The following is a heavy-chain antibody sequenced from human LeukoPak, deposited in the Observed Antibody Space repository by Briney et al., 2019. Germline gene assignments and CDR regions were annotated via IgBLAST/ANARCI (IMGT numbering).Heavy chain of an antibody. V-gene: IGHV3-23*01. Sequence: SGGSLRLSCAASGFTFSSYAMTWVRQAPGKGLEWVSHISGSGGSTYYADSVKGRFTISRDNSKNTLYLQMSSLRAEDTALYYCAKAQGYCTNDVCYSWFDPWGQGTLVTVSS. CDR2: ISGSGGST. J-gene: IGHJ5*02. CDR1: GFTFSSYA. D-gene: IGHD2-8*01. CDR3: AKAQGYCTNDVCYSWFDP.